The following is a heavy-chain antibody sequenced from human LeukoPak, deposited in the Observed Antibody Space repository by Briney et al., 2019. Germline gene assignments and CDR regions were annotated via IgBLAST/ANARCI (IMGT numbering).Heavy chain of an antibody. D-gene: IGHD5-12*01. CDR1: GYTFTGYY. CDR3: ARPTTLDAFDI. Sequence: ASVKVSCKASGYTFTGYYMHWVRQAPGQGFEWMGIINPSGGSTSYAQKFQGRVTMTRDMSTSTVYMELSSLRSEDTAVYYCARPTTLDAFDIWGQGTMVTVSS. V-gene: IGHV1-46*01. J-gene: IGHJ3*02. CDR2: INPSGGST.